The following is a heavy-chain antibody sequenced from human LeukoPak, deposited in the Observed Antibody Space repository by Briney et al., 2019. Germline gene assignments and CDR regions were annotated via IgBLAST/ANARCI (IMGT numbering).Heavy chain of an antibody. CDR2: IKQDGSEK. V-gene: IGHV3-7*01. CDR1: GFTFRAYW. D-gene: IGHD3-22*01. Sequence: GGSLRLSCAASGFTFRAYWMSWVRQAPGKGLEWVANIKQDGSEKYYVDSVKGRFTISRDNAKNSLYLQMNSLRAEDTAVYYCARFSSGYSYYFDYWGQGTLVTVSS. CDR3: ARFSSGYSYYFDY. J-gene: IGHJ4*02.